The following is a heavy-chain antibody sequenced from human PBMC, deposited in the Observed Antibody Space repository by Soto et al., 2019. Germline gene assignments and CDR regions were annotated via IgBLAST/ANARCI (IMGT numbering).Heavy chain of an antibody. D-gene: IGHD3-9*01. V-gene: IGHV3-9*01. CDR2: ISWNSGSI. Sequence: GGSLRLSCAASGFTFDDYAMHWVRQAPGKGLEWVSGISWNSGSIGYADSVKGRFTISRDNAKNSLYLQMNSLRAEDTALYYCAKDMRERQTANDILTGPDYWGQGTLVTVSS. J-gene: IGHJ4*02. CDR3: AKDMRERQTANDILTGPDY. CDR1: GFTFDDYA.